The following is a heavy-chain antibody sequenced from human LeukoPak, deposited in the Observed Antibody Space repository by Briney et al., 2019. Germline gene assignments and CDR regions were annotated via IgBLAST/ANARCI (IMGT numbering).Heavy chain of an antibody. V-gene: IGHV1-46*01. Sequence: GASVKVSCKASGYTFTTYYIHWVRQAPGQGLEWMGMINLSGDTTNYAQKFQGRVTMTRDMSTSTVYMELSSLRYEDTAVYYCARDRSGYDLRVFDYWGQGTLVTVSS. D-gene: IGHD5-12*01. CDR2: INLSGDTT. CDR1: GYTFTTYY. CDR3: ARDRSGYDLRVFDY. J-gene: IGHJ4*02.